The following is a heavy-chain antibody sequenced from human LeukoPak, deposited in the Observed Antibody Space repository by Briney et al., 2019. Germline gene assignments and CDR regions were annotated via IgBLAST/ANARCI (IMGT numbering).Heavy chain of an antibody. CDR3: ASQIAAAGTYLTPHY. J-gene: IGHJ4*02. Sequence: PGGSLRLSCAASGITFNTYSIHWVRQAPGKGLEWVAAISYDGSNKYYADSVKGRFTVSRDNSKNTLYLQLNSLRAEDTAVYYCASQIAAAGTYLTPHYWGQGTLVTVSS. CDR2: ISYDGSNK. CDR1: GITFNTYS. D-gene: IGHD6-13*01. V-gene: IGHV3-30*04.